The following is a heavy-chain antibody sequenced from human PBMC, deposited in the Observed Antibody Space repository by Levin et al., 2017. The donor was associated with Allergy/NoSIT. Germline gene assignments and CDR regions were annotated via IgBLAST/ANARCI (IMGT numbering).Heavy chain of an antibody. J-gene: IGHJ3*02. CDR2: IITDNSGT. V-gene: IGHV1-2*02. Sequence: GESLKISCKASGYTFTNYWMHWVRQAPGQGLEWMGWIITDNSGTNYAPRFQGRVTMTRDTSIDTVYLELSRLTSDDTAIYYCARGGSYHGFYIWGPGAMVTVSS. CDR3: ARGGSYHGFYI. D-gene: IGHD1-26*01. CDR1: GYTFTNYW.